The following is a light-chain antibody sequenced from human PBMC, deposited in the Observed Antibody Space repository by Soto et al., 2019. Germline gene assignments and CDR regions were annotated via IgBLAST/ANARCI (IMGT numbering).Light chain of an antibody. CDR1: SSDVGAYDY. J-gene: IGLJ1*01. CDR2: EVS. Sequence: QSALTQPASVSGSPGQSIAISCTGTSSDVGAYDYVSWYQQHPGKVPKIMIYEVSKRPSGVPDRFSGSKSGNTASLTISGLQAEDEADYYCSSYTTSSTYVFGAGTKLTVL. CDR3: SSYTTSSTYV. V-gene: IGLV2-14*01.